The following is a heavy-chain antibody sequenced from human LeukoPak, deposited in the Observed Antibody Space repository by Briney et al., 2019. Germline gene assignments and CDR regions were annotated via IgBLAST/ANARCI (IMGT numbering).Heavy chain of an antibody. D-gene: IGHD3-3*01. CDR1: GFTGSSNY. CDR2: IYSGGST. Sequence: PGGSLRLSGAGSGFTGSSNYMSWGGQGPGQGLEWVSVIYSGGSTYYADSVQRRFTISRDNSKNTLYLQMNSLRAEDTAVYYCAGWSGYYRLVDYWGQGTLVTVSS. CDR3: AGWSGYYRLVDY. V-gene: IGHV3-66*01. J-gene: IGHJ4*02.